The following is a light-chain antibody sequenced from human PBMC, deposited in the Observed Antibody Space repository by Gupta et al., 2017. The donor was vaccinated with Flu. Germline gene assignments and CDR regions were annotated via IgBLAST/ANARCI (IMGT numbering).Light chain of an antibody. CDR3: QQDRDWPLT. Sequence: EIVMTQSPATLSLSPGERATLSCRASQSVGSFLAWYQQKPGQAPRLLIYGTSTRATGIPARASGSGSGTQFSLTISSLQSEEFALSYFQQDRDWPLTFGRGTKVETK. V-gene: IGKV3D-15*01. J-gene: IGKJ4*01. CDR1: QSVGSF. CDR2: GTS.